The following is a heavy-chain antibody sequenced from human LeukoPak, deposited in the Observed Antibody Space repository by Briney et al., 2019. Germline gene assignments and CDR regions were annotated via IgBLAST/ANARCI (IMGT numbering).Heavy chain of an antibody. CDR1: GFTFSRYW. J-gene: IGHJ4*02. CDR3: ARRAGAYSHPYDY. V-gene: IGHV3-53*01. D-gene: IGHD4/OR15-4a*01. CDR2: IYSGTI. Sequence: PGGSLRLSCAASGFTFSRYWMSWVRQAPGKGLEWVSFIYSGTIHYSDSVKGRFTISRDNSKNTLYLQMNSLRAEDTAVYYCARRAGAYSHPYDYWGQGTLVTVSS.